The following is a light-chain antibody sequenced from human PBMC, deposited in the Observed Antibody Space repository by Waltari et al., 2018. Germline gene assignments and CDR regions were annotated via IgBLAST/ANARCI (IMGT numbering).Light chain of an antibody. J-gene: IGLJ3*02. CDR1: SSAVGTYNL. CDR2: EDY. CDR3: CSYVSGDTWV. Sequence: QSPLTQPASVSGSPGQSITISCTGTSSAVGTYNLVSWYQQHPGKAPKLMLYEDYKRPSGVSNRFSGSKSGNTASLTISGLQAEDEADYYGCSYVSGDTWVFGGGTELAVL. V-gene: IGLV2-23*01.